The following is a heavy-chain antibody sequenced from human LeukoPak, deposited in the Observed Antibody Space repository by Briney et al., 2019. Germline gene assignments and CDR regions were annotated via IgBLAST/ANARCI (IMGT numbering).Heavy chain of an antibody. V-gene: IGHV3-20*04. D-gene: IGHD4-17*01. CDR1: GFTFDDYG. Sequence: GGSLRLSCAASGFTFDDYGMSWVRQAPGKGLEWVSGINWNGGSTGYADSVKGRFTISRDNAKNSLYLQMNSLRAEDTALYYCARAVTTYANYYYMVVWGKGTTVTVSS. CDR3: ARAVTTYANYYYMVV. J-gene: IGHJ6*03. CDR2: INWNGGST.